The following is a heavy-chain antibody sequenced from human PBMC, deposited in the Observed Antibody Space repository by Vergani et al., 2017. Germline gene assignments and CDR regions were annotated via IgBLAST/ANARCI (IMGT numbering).Heavy chain of an antibody. D-gene: IGHD5-18*01. CDR2: IYYSGSS. J-gene: IGHJ6*03. V-gene: IGHV4-59*04. CDR1: GGSISSYY. Sequence: QVQLQESGPGLVKPSETLSLTCTVSGGSISSYYWSWIRQPPGKGLEWIGYIYYSGSSYYNTSLKSRVTISVDTSKNQFSLKLSSVTAADTAVYYCARQNTAMVIYYYFYYMDVWGKGTTVTVSS. CDR3: ARQNTAMVIYYYFYYMDV.